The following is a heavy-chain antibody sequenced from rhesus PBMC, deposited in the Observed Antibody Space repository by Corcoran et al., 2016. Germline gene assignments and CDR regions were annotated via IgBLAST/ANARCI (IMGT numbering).Heavy chain of an antibody. J-gene: IGHJ4*01. D-gene: IGHD4-29*01. CDR3: ARDPYGSRYYFDY. CDR1: GYSISSGYD. Sequence: QLQLQESGPGLVKPSETLSLTCAVSGYSISSGYDWNWIRQHPGKGLEWFWYISYSGCPGYNPPLQRRVSISRATSKNRFSLKLGSVTAADTAVYYCARDPYGSRYYFDYWGHGVLVTVSS. CDR2: ISYSGCP. V-gene: IGHV4-122*02.